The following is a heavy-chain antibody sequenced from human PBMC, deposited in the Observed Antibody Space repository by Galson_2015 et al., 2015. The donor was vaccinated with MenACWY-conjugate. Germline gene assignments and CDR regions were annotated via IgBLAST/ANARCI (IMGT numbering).Heavy chain of an antibody. CDR2: ISSSSSSTV. V-gene: IGHV3-48*01. D-gene: IGHD2-21*01. CDR3: ARDWVAIDAPDAFDT. CDR1: GFTFSTYS. Sequence: SLRLSCAASGFTFSTYSMNWVRQAPGKGLEWVSYISSSSSSTVYYADSVKGRFTISRDNAKNSLYLQMNSLRAEDTAVYYCARDWVAIDAPDAFDTWGQGTMVTVSS. J-gene: IGHJ3*02.